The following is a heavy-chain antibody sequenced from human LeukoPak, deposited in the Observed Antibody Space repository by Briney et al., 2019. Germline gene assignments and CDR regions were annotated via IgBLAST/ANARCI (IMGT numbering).Heavy chain of an antibody. Sequence: ASVKVSCKASGYTFTSYYMHWVRQAPGQGLEWMGIINPSGGSTSHAQKFQGRVTMTRDTSTSTVYMELSSLRSEDTAVYYCARDGSLYYFDYWGQGTLVTVSS. CDR1: GYTFTSYY. J-gene: IGHJ4*02. CDR2: INPSGGST. V-gene: IGHV1-46*01. D-gene: IGHD2-15*01. CDR3: ARDGSLYYFDY.